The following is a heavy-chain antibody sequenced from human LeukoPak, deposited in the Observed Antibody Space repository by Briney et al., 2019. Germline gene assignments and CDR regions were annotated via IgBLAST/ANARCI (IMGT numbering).Heavy chain of an antibody. CDR2: ISGSGGST. J-gene: IGHJ5*02. V-gene: IGHV3-23*01. CDR1: GFTFNNAW. D-gene: IGHD3-22*01. CDR3: AKDDSSSLFDP. Sequence: LGGSLRLSCAASGFTFNNAWMNWVRQAPGKGLEWVSAISGSGGSTYYADSVKGRFTISRDNSKNTLYLQMNSLRAEDTAVYYCAKDDSSSLFDPWGQGTLVTVSS.